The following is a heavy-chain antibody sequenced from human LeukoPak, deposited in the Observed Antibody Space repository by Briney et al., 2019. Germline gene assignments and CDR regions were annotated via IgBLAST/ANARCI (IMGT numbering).Heavy chain of an antibody. CDR1: GYIYTSYV. CDR2: MNPNSGNT. D-gene: IGHD1-1*01. Sequence: ASVNVSCKGSGYIYTSYVSHWVRQASCRRVDWMGWMNPNSGNTGYAQKFQGRVTMTRNTSISTAYMELSSLRSEDTAVYYCAGTWGAFDIWGQGTMVTVSS. J-gene: IGHJ3*02. V-gene: IGHV1-8*01. CDR3: AGTWGAFDI.